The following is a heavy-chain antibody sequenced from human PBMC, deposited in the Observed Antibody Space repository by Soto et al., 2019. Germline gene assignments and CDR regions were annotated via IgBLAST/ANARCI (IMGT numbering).Heavy chain of an antibody. D-gene: IGHD3-16*01. V-gene: IGHV4-59*01. CDR3: ARAMGDWGTYYSYYGMDV. CDR2: VYYAGAT. Sequence: QVQLQESGPGLVRPSETLSLTCTVSGDAMSSNYWSWIRQPPGKGLEWVGYVYYAGATSYNPSLKSRATISVDTSTNQFSLKLSSATAADTAGYYCARAMGDWGTYYSYYGMDVWGQGTTVTVSS. CDR1: GDAMSSNY. J-gene: IGHJ6*02.